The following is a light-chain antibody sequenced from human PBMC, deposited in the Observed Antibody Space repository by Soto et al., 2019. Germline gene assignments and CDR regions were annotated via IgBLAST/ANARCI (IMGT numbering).Light chain of an antibody. V-gene: IGLV2-14*01. CDR2: DVS. CDR1: SSDVGGYNY. Sequence: QSVLTQPASVSGSPGQSITISCTGTSSDVGGYNYVSWYQQHPGKAPKLMIYDVSNRPSGVSNRFSGSKSGNTASLTISGLQAEDEADYYCSSYTSTNTPGVFGTGTKLTV. J-gene: IGLJ1*01. CDR3: SSYTSTNTPGV.